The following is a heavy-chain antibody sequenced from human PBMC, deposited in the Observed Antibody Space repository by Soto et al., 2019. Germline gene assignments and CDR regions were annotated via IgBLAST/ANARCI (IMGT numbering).Heavy chain of an antibody. D-gene: IGHD2-2*01. CDR3: ARCGGSCSGASCYFPFDP. CDR1: GGSIRSTTNY. Sequence: PSETLSLTCTVSGGSIRSTTNYWGWIRQPPGKGLQWIGSIYYSGSTYYNPSLQSRVTISVDTSKNHFSLKLNSVTPADTAVYYCARCGGSCSGASCYFPFDPWGQGTQVTVSS. CDR2: IYYSGST. V-gene: IGHV4-39*02. J-gene: IGHJ5*02.